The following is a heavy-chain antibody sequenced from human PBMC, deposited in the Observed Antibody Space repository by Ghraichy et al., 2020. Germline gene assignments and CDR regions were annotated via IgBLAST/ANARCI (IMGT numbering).Heavy chain of an antibody. Sequence: SETLSLTCTVSGGSISSSSYYWGWIRQPPGKGLEWIGSIYYSGSTYYNPSLKSRVTISVDTSKNQFSLKLSSVTAADTAVYYCARKDYSGSAEYFQHWGQGTVVTVSS. D-gene: IGHD4-11*01. CDR3: ARKDYSGSAEYFQH. J-gene: IGHJ1*01. V-gene: IGHV4-39*07. CDR2: IYYSGST. CDR1: GGSISSSSYY.